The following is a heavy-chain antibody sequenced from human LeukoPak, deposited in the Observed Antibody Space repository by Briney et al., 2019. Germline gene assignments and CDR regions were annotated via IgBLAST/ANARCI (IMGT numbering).Heavy chain of an antibody. Sequence: SETLSLTCAVYGGSFSGYYWSWVRQPSGKGLEWIGEINHSGSTNNNPSLKSRVTISVDTSKNQFSLKLSSVTAADTAVYYCARGGIAAAGTSWGQGTLVTVSS. CDR2: INHSGST. J-gene: IGHJ4*02. CDR3: ARGGIAAAGTS. V-gene: IGHV4-34*01. CDR1: GGSFSGYY. D-gene: IGHD6-13*01.